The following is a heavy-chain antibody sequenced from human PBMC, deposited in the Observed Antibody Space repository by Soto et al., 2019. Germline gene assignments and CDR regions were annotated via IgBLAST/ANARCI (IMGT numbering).Heavy chain of an antibody. J-gene: IGHJ4*02. CDR1: GFTFSNYW. D-gene: IGHD3-10*01. CDR3: ARDWGGLGY. CDR2: IIKDGSEK. Sequence: EVQLVESGGGLVQPGGSLRLSCAASGFTFSNYWMTWVRQAPGKGLEWVANIIKDGSEKSYVDSVKGRFTISRDNAKNSLYLEMNSLRDEDTAVYYCARDWGGLGYWGQGTLVTVSS. V-gene: IGHV3-7*03.